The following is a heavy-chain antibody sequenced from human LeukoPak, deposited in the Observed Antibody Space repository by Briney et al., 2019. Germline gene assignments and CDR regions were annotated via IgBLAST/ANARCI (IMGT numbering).Heavy chain of an antibody. CDR2: INHSGST. V-gene: IGHV4-34*01. D-gene: IGHD2-8*02. CDR1: GGSISTYY. J-gene: IGHJ6*03. Sequence: SETLSLTCIVSGGSISTYYWSWIRQPPGKGLEWIGEINHSGSTNYNPSLKSRVTISVDTSKNQFSLKLSSVTAADTAVYYCARVILAFYYYYMDVWGKGTTVTVSS. CDR3: ARVILAFYYYYMDV.